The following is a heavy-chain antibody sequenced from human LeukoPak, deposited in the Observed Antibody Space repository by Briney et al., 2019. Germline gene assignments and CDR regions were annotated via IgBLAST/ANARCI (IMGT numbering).Heavy chain of an antibody. J-gene: IGHJ4*02. CDR2: IYYSGST. Sequence: PSETLSLTCTVSGGSISSYYWSWIRQPPGKGLEWIGYIYYSGSTNYNPSLKSRVTISVDTSKNQFSLKLSSVTTADMAVYYCARDQSGFDYWGQGTLVTVSS. V-gene: IGHV4-59*01. CDR1: GGSISSYY. CDR3: ARDQSGFDY.